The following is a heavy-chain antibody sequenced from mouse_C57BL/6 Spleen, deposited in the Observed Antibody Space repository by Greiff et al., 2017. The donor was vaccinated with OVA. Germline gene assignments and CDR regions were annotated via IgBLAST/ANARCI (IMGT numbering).Heavy chain of an antibody. CDR2: INPGSGGT. Sequence: QVQLQQSGAELVRPGTSVKVSCKASGYAFTNYLIEWVKQRPGQGLEWIGVINPGSGGTNYNEKFKGKATLTADKSSSTAYMQLSSLTSEDSAVYFCARSRDSLFDYWGQGTTLTVSS. CDR1: GYAFTNYL. J-gene: IGHJ2*01. V-gene: IGHV1-54*01. CDR3: ARSRDSLFDY.